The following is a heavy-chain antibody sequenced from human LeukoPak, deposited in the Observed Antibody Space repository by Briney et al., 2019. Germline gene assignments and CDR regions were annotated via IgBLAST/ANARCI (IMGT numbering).Heavy chain of an antibody. D-gene: IGHD2-2*01. J-gene: IGHJ4*02. CDR1: GYTFTSYG. Sequence: GASVKVSCKASGYTFTSYGISWVRQAPGQGLEWMGWISAYNGNTNYAQKLQGRVTMTTDTSTSTAYMELRSLRSDDTAVYYCARVDIVVVPAAPLDYWGQGTLVTVTS. CDR2: ISAYNGNT. CDR3: ARVDIVVVPAAPLDY. V-gene: IGHV1-18*01.